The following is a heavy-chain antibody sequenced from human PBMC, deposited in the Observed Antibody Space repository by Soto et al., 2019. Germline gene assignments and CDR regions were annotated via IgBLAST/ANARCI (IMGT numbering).Heavy chain of an antibody. J-gene: IGHJ4*02. CDR3: ARDPKTSGGQHWAFNYFDS. CDR1: GFSFSISP. D-gene: IGHD7-27*01. CDR2: ISYDGTSK. Sequence: GGSLRLSCAASGFSFSISPMHWVRQAPGKGPEWVALISYDGTSKFYADSVKGRFTISRDNSKSTLYLQVDSLRPEDAAVYYCARDPKTSGGQHWAFNYFDSWGQGTLVTVSS. V-gene: IGHV3-30-3*01.